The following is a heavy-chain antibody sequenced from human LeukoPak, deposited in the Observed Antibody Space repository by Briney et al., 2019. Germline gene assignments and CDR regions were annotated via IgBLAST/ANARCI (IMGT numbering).Heavy chain of an antibody. CDR1: GHTFTSYG. Sequence: GASVKVSCKASGHTFTSYGISWVRQAPGQGLEWMGWISGYYGNTDSAQNLQGRVTMTRDTSTSTAYMELRSLTSDDTAVYYCARRGPVGGGWGFDYWGQGTLVTVSS. D-gene: IGHD6-19*01. J-gene: IGHJ4*02. V-gene: IGHV1-18*01. CDR2: ISGYYGNT. CDR3: ARRGPVGGGWGFDY.